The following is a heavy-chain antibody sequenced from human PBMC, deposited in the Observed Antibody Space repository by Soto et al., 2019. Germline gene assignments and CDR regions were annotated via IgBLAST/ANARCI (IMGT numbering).Heavy chain of an antibody. D-gene: IGHD3-10*01. J-gene: IGHJ4*02. Sequence: ASVKVSCNAYAGTVTTYYINWQRQATGHGLEWMGWINPNSGKIGYAQRFQGRVTMTRDTAIRTAYMEVSSLRSDDTAVYYCARGRASGSYYLLDYWGQGTLVTVSS. CDR2: INPNSGKI. CDR3: ARGRASGSYYLLDY. V-gene: IGHV1-8*01. CDR1: AGTVTTYY.